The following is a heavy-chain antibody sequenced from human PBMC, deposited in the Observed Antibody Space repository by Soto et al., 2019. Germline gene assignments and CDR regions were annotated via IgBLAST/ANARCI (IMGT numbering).Heavy chain of an antibody. CDR1: GFTFSDYA. D-gene: IGHD3-10*01. CDR3: TAPRDEYGSGVSWFTYGMDI. J-gene: IGHJ6*02. V-gene: IGHV3-23*01. Sequence: GGSLRLSCAASGFTFSDYAMTWVRHVPGRGLEWVASLDGAGGSTYYADSVRGRFTISRDKSQNTLFLQMKRLTVDDTAIYYCTAPRDEYGSGVSWFTYGMDIWGQGTTVTVSS. CDR2: LDGAGGST.